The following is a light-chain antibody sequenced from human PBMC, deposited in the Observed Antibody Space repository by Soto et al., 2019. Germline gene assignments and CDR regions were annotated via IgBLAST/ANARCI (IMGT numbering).Light chain of an antibody. Sequence: EIVMTQSPATLSVSPGERATLSCRASQSVGSNLAWYQQKPGQAHRLLIYGASTRATGIPARFSGSGSGTEFTLTISSLQSEDFAIYFFQQYNNWPPDRTFGQGTKVEIK. CDR3: QQYNNWPPDRT. CDR2: GAS. V-gene: IGKV3-15*01. J-gene: IGKJ1*01. CDR1: QSVGSN.